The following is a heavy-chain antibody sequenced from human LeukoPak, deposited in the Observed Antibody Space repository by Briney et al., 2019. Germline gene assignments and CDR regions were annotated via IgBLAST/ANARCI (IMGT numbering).Heavy chain of an antibody. CDR1: GGSISSGGYS. CDR2: IYHSGST. Sequence: SETLSLTCAVSGGSISSGGYSWSWIRQPPGKGLEWIGYIYHSGSTHYNPSLKSRVTISVDRSKNQFSLKLSSVTAADTAVYYCARVWHDSSGYYYVLVFDYWGQGTLVTVSS. J-gene: IGHJ4*02. V-gene: IGHV4-30-2*01. D-gene: IGHD3-22*01. CDR3: ARVWHDSSGYYYVLVFDY.